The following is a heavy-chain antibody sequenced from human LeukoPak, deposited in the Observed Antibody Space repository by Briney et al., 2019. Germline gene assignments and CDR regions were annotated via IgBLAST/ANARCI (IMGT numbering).Heavy chain of an antibody. CDR1: GGSISSYY. CDR3: ARTTVTTLRLDWFDP. J-gene: IGHJ5*02. CDR2: INHSGST. D-gene: IGHD4-17*01. V-gene: IGHV4-34*01. Sequence: SETLSLTCTVSGGSISSYYWSWIRQPPGKGLEWIGEINHSGSTNYNPSLKSRVTISVDTSKNQFSLKLSSVTAADTAVYYCARTTVTTLRLDWFDPWGQGTLVTVSS.